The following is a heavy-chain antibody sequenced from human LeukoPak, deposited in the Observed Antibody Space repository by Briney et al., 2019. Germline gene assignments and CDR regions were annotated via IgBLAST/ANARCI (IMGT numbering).Heavy chain of an antibody. V-gene: IGHV3-21*06. CDR3: ARDAGYYFDTSGYQAYSDY. D-gene: IGHD3-22*01. J-gene: IGHJ4*02. CDR2: ISGSSSYI. Sequence: SGGSLRLSCAASGFTFSSYTMNWVRQAPGKGLEWVSSISGSSSYIFYADSVKGRFTISRDNAKNSLYLQMNSLRAEDTALYYRARDAGYYFDTSGYQAYSDYWGQGSLVTVSS. CDR1: GFTFSSYT.